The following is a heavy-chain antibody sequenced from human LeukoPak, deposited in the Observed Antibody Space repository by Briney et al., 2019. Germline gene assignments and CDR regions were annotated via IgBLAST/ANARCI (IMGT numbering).Heavy chain of an antibody. CDR3: ARDPGGSGYSFDS. J-gene: IGHJ4*02. CDR1: GFTFSSSG. Sequence: PGRSLRLSCAASGFTFSSSGMHWVRRAPGKGLEWVALIWYDGSNKYYADSVKGRFTISRDNSKNTLYLQMNSLRAEDTAIYYCARDPGGSGYSFDSWGQGTLVTVSS. CDR2: IWYDGSNK. V-gene: IGHV3-33*01. D-gene: IGHD6-19*01.